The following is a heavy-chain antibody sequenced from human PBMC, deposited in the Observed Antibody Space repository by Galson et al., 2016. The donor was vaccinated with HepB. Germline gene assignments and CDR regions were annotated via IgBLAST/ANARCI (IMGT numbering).Heavy chain of an antibody. J-gene: IGHJ1*01. CDR3: ARGGSGWSYPSSGYCFQH. Sequence: SLRLSCAASGFTFSSYSMNWVRQAPGKGLEWVSSISSSSYYISYADSVKGRFTVSRDNAKNLLSLQMNSLRAEDTAVYYCARGGSGWSYPSSGYCFQHWGQGTLVTVSS. D-gene: IGHD6-19*01. CDR1: GFTFSSYS. CDR2: ISSSSYYI. V-gene: IGHV3-21*06.